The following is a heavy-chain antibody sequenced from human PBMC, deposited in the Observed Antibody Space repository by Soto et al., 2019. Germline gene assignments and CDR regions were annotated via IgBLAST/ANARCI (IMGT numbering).Heavy chain of an antibody. V-gene: IGHV4-34*01. J-gene: IGHJ3*02. CDR3: ARDRYSTSDAFDI. CDR2: INHSGST. D-gene: IGHD6-6*01. CDR1: GGSFSGYY. Sequence: ASETLSLTCAVYGGSFSGYYWSWIRQPPGKGLEWIGEINHSGSTNYNPSLKSRVTISVDTSKNQFSLKLSSVTAADTAVYYCARDRYSTSDAFDIWGQGTMVTVSS.